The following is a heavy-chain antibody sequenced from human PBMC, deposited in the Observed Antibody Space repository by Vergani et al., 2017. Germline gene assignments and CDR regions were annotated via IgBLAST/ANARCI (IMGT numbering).Heavy chain of an antibody. Sequence: QVQLRESGPGLVKPSETLSLTCTVSGGSISSYYWSWIRQPAGKGLEWIGRIYTSGSTNYNPSLKSRVTMSVDTSKNQFSLKLSSVTAADTAVYYCAREKLSGYYSANWFDPWGQGTLVTVSS. D-gene: IGHD3-22*01. V-gene: IGHV4-4*07. CDR2: IYTSGST. CDR1: GGSISSYY. CDR3: AREKLSGYYSANWFDP. J-gene: IGHJ5*02.